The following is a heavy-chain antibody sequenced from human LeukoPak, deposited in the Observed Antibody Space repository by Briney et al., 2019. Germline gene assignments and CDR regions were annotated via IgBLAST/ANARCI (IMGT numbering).Heavy chain of an antibody. Sequence: GGSLRLSCAASGFKFDNYAMSWVRRAPGKGLEWVSAISGGGTNTYYADSVRGRFTISRDNSKNTLSLQMNSLRAEDTAVYYCAKDGVGRYWGQGTLVTVSS. V-gene: IGHV3-23*01. D-gene: IGHD1-26*01. CDR2: ISGGGTNT. CDR1: GFKFDNYA. CDR3: AKDGVGRY. J-gene: IGHJ4*02.